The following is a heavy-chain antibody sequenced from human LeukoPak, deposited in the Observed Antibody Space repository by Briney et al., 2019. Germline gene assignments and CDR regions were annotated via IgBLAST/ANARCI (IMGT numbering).Heavy chain of an antibody. Sequence: ASVKVSCKASGYTFTSYYMHWVRQAPGQGLEWMGIINPSGGSTSYAQKFQGRVTMTRDMSTSTAYMELRSLRSDDTAVYYCARSSSSSWYVYYYYMDVWGKGTTVTISS. CDR2: INPSGGST. CDR1: GYTFTSYY. CDR3: ARSSSSSWYVYYYYMDV. J-gene: IGHJ6*03. D-gene: IGHD6-13*01. V-gene: IGHV1-46*01.